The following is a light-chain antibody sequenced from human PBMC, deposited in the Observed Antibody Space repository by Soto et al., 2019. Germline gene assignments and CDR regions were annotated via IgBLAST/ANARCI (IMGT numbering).Light chain of an antibody. CDR2: DTS. CDR1: QSVTTY. Sequence: EIVLTQSPATLSLSPGERATLSCRASQSVTTYLAWYQQKPGQAPRLLIYDTSNRATGIPARFSGSGSGTDFTLTISSLEPEDFAVYYCHQCASWPLTFGGGTKVAIK. CDR3: HQCASWPLT. V-gene: IGKV3-11*01. J-gene: IGKJ4*01.